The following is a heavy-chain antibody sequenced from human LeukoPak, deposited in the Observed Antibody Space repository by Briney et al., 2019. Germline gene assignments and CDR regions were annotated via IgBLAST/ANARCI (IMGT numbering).Heavy chain of an antibody. CDR1: GGSFSGYY. V-gene: IGHV4-34*01. CDR3: ASRPGYSSSWYIVYFQH. CDR2: INHSGST. J-gene: IGHJ1*01. Sequence: SETLSLTCAVYGGSFSGYYWSWIRQLPGKGLEWIGEINHSGSTNYNPSLKSRVTISVDTSKNQFSLKLSSVTAADTAVYYCASRPGYSSSWYIVYFQHWGQGTLVTVSS. D-gene: IGHD6-13*01.